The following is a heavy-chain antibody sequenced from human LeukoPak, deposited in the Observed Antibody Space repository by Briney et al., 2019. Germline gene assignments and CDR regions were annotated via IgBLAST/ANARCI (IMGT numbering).Heavy chain of an antibody. CDR1: GYTLTELS. D-gene: IGHD5-24*01. Sequence: ASVKVSCKLSGYTLTELSMHWVRQAPGKGHEWMGGFDPEHVETTYAQQLQAKVTMTQDTSTDTAYMELSSLRSEDTAVYYCATHRTRDGYNNDYWGQGTLVTVSS. J-gene: IGHJ4*02. CDR2: FDPEHVET. V-gene: IGHV1-24*01. CDR3: ATHRTRDGYNNDY.